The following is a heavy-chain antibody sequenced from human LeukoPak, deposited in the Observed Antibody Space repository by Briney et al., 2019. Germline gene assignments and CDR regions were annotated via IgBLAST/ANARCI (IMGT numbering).Heavy chain of an antibody. Sequence: PGGSLRLSCAASGFSFSSYEMNWVRQAPGKGLEWVSYISGSSSTIYYADSVKGRFTISRDNAKNSLYLQMNSLRAEDTAVYYCARGYYYGSGPLYYYYYYMDVWGKGTTVTVSS. CDR1: GFSFSSYE. V-gene: IGHV3-48*01. CDR2: ISGSSSTI. CDR3: ARGYYYGSGPLYYYYYYMDV. D-gene: IGHD3-10*01. J-gene: IGHJ6*03.